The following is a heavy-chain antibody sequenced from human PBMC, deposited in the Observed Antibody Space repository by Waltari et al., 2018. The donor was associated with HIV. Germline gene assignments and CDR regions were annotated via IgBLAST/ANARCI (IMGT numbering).Heavy chain of an antibody. CDR2: ISSSRSTI. J-gene: IGHJ4*02. V-gene: IGHV3-48*01. CDR1: GFTFSSYS. CDR3: AREGGRDGYKKFEC. Sequence: EVQLVESGGDLVQPGGSLRLSCAASGFTFSSYSMTWARQAPGKGLEWLSYISSSRSTIYYADSVKGRFTISRDNAKNSLYLQMDSRRGEDTAMYYCAREGGRDGYKKFECWGQGILVTVSS. D-gene: IGHD5-12*01.